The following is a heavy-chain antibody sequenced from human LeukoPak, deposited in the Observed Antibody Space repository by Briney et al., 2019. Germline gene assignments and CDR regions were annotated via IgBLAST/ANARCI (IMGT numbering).Heavy chain of an antibody. CDR1: GGTFSRFT. Sequence: ASVRVSCKASGGTFSRFTISWVRQAPGQGFEWMGGITPIFGTANFAQKFQGRVSITADESTSTAFMELSSLRSEDTAVYYCAREWGLESSGYYYAYWGQGTLVTVSS. D-gene: IGHD3-22*01. CDR2: ITPIFGTA. J-gene: IGHJ4*02. V-gene: IGHV1-69*13. CDR3: AREWGLESSGYYYAY.